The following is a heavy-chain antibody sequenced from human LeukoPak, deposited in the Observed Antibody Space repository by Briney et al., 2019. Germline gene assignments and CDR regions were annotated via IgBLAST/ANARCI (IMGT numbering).Heavy chain of an antibody. CDR3: ARDLNYDSSGSVPFDY. J-gene: IGHJ4*02. CDR2: ISGSGGST. CDR1: GFTFSSYA. D-gene: IGHD3-22*01. Sequence: GGSLRLSCAASGFTFSSYAMSWVRQAPGKGLEWVSAISGSGGSTYYADSVKGRFTISRDNSKNTLYLQMNSLRAEDTAVYYCARDLNYDSSGSVPFDYWGQGTLVTVSS. V-gene: IGHV3-23*01.